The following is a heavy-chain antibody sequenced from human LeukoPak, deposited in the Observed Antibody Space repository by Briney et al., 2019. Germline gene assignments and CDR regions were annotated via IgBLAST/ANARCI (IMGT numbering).Heavy chain of an antibody. CDR3: TSSGYSYGYWFDP. J-gene: IGHJ5*02. CDR1: GFTFSSYE. CDR2: IRSKAYGGTT. Sequence: GGSLRLSCAASGFTFSSYEMNWVRQAPGKGLEWVGFIRSKAYGGTTEYAASVKGRFTISRDDSKSIAYLQMNSLKTEDTAVYYCTSSGYSYGYWFDPWGQGTLVTVSS. V-gene: IGHV3-49*04. D-gene: IGHD5-18*01.